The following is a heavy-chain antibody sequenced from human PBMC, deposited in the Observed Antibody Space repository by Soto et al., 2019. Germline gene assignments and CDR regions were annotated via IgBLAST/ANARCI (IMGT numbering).Heavy chain of an antibody. V-gene: IGHV3-7*03. J-gene: IGHJ4*02. Sequence: GSLRLSCAVSGFSFSSAWMTWIRQAPGKGLERVAIMNEDGSERYYVDSVKGRFTISRDNAKNALFLQMNSLRVEDTAVYFCARDRAYSRFDYWGQGSLVTVSS. CDR1: GFSFSSAW. CDR2: MNEDGSER. D-gene: IGHD4-4*01. CDR3: ARDRAYSRFDY.